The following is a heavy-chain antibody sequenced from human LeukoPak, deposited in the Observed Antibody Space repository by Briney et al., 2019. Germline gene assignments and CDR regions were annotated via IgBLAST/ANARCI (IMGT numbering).Heavy chain of an antibody. CDR1: GGSISSYY. CDR2: IYYSGST. D-gene: IGHD1-26*01. Sequence: SETLSLTCTVSGGSISSYYWSWIRQPPGKGLEWIGYIYYSGSTNYNPSLKSRVTISVDTSKNQFSLKLSSVTAADTAVYYCTRRGELPVQNFDYWGQGTLVTVSS. J-gene: IGHJ4*02. V-gene: IGHV4-59*01. CDR3: TRRGELPVQNFDY.